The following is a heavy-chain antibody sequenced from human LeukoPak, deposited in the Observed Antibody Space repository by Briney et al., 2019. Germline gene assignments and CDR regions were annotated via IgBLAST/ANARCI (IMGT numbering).Heavy chain of an antibody. CDR2: INSDGSST. CDR1: AFTLSSYW. Sequence: GGSLRLSCAASAFTLSSYWMHWVGQAPGKGLVWVSRINSDGSSTSYADSVKGRFTISRDNAKNTLYLQMNSLRAEDTAVYYCARGNSGYGNFDQWGQGTLVTVSS. D-gene: IGHD5-12*01. J-gene: IGHJ4*02. CDR3: ARGNSGYGNFDQ. V-gene: IGHV3-74*01.